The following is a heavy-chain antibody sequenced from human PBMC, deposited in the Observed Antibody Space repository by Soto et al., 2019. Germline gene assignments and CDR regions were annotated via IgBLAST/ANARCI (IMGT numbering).Heavy chain of an antibody. J-gene: IGHJ6*02. Sequence: QGHLVQSGAEVKKPGASVKVSCKASGYTFTRYGISWVRQAPGQGLEWMGWISGYNGDTNYAQNLQDRVTMTIDTYTTAAYMELRRLPSDDTAVYYCAKNGRPPYYSSGLDVWGQGTTVTVSS. V-gene: IGHV1-18*01. CDR2: ISGYNGDT. CDR1: GYTFTRYG. CDR3: AKNGRPPYYSSGLDV. D-gene: IGHD2-8*01.